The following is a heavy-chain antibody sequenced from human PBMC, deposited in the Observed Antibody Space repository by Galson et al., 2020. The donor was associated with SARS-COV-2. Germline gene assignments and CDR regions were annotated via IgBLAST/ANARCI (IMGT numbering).Heavy chain of an antibody. Sequence: GGSLRLSCAASGFTFSSCAMNWVRQAPGKGLEWVSAISGSGGGTSYADSVKGRFSISRDNSRNTLYLQINSLRAEDTAVYYCAIYCSAYYYVVCWGQGTLVTVSS. CDR1: GFTFSSCA. D-gene: IGHD2-15*01. CDR3: AIYCSAYYYVVC. J-gene: IGHJ4*02. V-gene: IGHV3-23*01. CDR2: ISGSGGGT.